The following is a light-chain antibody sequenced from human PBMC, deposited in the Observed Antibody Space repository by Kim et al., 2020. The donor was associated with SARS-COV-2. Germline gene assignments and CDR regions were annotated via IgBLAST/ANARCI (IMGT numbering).Light chain of an antibody. CDR1: KLGDKY. V-gene: IGLV3-1*01. J-gene: IGLJ1*01. Sequence: SYELTQPPSVSVSPGQTASITCSGDKLGDKYACWYQQKPGQSPVLVIYQDSKRPSGISERFSGSNSGNTATLTISGTQAMDEADYYCQAWDSSTGGVFGT. CDR2: QDS. CDR3: QAWDSSTGGV.